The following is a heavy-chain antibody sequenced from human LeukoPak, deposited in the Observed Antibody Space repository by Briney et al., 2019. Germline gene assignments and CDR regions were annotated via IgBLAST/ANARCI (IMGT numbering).Heavy chain of an antibody. V-gene: IGHV3-73*01. Sequence: GGSLRLSCAASGFTFSGSAMHWVRQASGKGLEWVGRIRSKANSYATAYAASVKGRFTISRDDSKNTAYLQMNSLKTEDTAVYYCTRLPMTTVTKNAFDIWGQGTMVTVSS. CDR1: GFTFSGSA. CDR2: IRSKANSYAT. J-gene: IGHJ3*02. D-gene: IGHD4-17*01. CDR3: TRLPMTTVTKNAFDI.